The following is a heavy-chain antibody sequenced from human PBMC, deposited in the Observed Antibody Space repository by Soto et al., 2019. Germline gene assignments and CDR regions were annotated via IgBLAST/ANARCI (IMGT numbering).Heavy chain of an antibody. J-gene: IGHJ3*02. V-gene: IGHV1-24*01. D-gene: IGHD1-1*01. Sequence: ASVKVSCKVSGYNLTELSMHWVRQAPGKGLEWMGGFDPEDGETIYAQKFQGRVTMTEDTSTDTAYMELSSLRSEDTAVYYCATNSVLATSLDAIDIWGQGTMVTVSS. CDR1: GYNLTELS. CDR3: ATNSVLATSLDAIDI. CDR2: FDPEDGET.